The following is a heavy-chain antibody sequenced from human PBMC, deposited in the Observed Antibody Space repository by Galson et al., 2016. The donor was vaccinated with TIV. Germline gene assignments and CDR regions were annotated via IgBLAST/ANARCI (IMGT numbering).Heavy chain of an antibody. CDR1: GFTFSRHA. CDR3: ARDRVGGLDV. CDR2: ISGSGDST. Sequence: SLRLSCAASGFTFSRHAMNWVRQAPGKGLEWVSVISGSGDSTKYADSVKGRFTISRDSSKNTLYLQMNSLRAEDTAMYYCARDRVGGLDVWGQGTTVTVSS. J-gene: IGHJ6*02. D-gene: IGHD3-16*01. V-gene: IGHV3-23*01.